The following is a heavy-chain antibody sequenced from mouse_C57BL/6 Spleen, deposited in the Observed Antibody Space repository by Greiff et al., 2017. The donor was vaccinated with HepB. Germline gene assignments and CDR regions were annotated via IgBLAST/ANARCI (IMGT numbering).Heavy chain of an antibody. CDR3: ARSLTTVVATDWFAY. CDR2: IDPANGNT. Sequence: VHVKQSVAELVRPGASVKLSCTASGFNIKNTYMHWVKQRPEQGLEWIGRIDPANGNTKYAPKFQGKATITADTSSNTAYLQLSSLTSEDTAIYCCARSLTTVVATDWFAYWGQGTLVTVSA. CDR1: GFNIKNTY. D-gene: IGHD1-1*01. V-gene: IGHV14-3*01. J-gene: IGHJ3*01.